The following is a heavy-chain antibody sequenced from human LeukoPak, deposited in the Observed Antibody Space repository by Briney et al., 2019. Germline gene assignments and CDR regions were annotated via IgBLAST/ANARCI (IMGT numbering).Heavy chain of an antibody. V-gene: IGHV4-4*07. CDR2: VYTSGST. CDR1: GGSISSYY. CDR3: ARSSSSWRDYYYMDV. D-gene: IGHD6-13*01. J-gene: IGHJ6*03. Sequence: SETLSLTCTVSGGSISSYYWSWIRQPAGKGLEWIGRVYTSGSTNYNPSLKSRVTMSVDTSKNQFSLKLSSVTAADTAVYYCARSSSSWRDYYYMDVWGKGTTVTISS.